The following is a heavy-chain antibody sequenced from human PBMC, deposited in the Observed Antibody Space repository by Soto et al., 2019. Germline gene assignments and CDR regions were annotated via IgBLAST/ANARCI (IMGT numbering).Heavy chain of an antibody. CDR3: ASTYSNPTSRSLNH. Sequence: SETLSLTCTVTGFSISTADYYWSWIRHHPGKGLEWIGYIYYSGTTYYYPSLESRLTISLDTSKNEFYLRLSSVTDADTAVYYCASTYSNPTSRSLNHWGQGTLFTV. CDR1: GFSISTADYY. J-gene: IGHJ4*02. D-gene: IGHD3-10*01. CDR2: IYYSGTT. V-gene: IGHV4-31*03.